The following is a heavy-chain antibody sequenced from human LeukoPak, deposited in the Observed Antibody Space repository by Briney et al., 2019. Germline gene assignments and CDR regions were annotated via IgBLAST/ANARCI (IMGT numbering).Heavy chain of an antibody. V-gene: IGHV4-39*07. J-gene: IGHJ4*02. Sequence: SETLSLTCTVSGGSISSSGYYWGWVRQPPGKGLEWIGSVYYSGSTYYSPSLKGRVTISLDTSKNQFSLKLSSVTAADTAVYYCATSYDNSGRDYWGQGTLVTVSS. D-gene: IGHD3-22*01. CDR1: GGSISSSGYY. CDR2: VYYSGST. CDR3: ATSYDNSGRDY.